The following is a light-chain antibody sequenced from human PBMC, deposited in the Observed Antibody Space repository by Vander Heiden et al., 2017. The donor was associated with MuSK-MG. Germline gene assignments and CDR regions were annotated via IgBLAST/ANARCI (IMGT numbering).Light chain of an antibody. V-gene: IGKV3-15*01. J-gene: IGKJ1*01. Sequence: ELVMTQSPATLSVSPGERATLSCRASQSVDNNLAWYQHKPGQAPRLLIYGASTRATGIPARFRGSGSGTEFTLTINSLQSEDLAGYFCLHYGTFGQGTKLEI. CDR3: LHYGT. CDR2: GAS. CDR1: QSVDNN.